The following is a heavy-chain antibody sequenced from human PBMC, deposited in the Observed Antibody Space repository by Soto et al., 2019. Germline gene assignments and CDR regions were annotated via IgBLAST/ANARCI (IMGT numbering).Heavy chain of an antibody. V-gene: IGHV4-38-2*01. Sequence: PSETLSLTCAVSGYSISSGYYWGWIRQPPGKGLEWIGSIYHSGSTYYNPSLKSRVTISVDTSKNQFSLKLSSVTAADTAVYYCAIPSPGGIDYWGQGTLVTVSS. CDR2: IYHSGST. CDR1: GYSISSGYY. CDR3: AIPSPGGIDY. J-gene: IGHJ4*02.